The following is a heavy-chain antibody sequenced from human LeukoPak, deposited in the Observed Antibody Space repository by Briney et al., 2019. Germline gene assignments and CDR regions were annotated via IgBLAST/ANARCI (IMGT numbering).Heavy chain of an antibody. CDR2: ISSSGSTI. CDR3: ARGGDVDIVATRPFDY. Sequence: GGSLRLSCAASGFTFSSYEMNWVRQAPGKGLEWVSYISSSGSTIYYADSVKGRFTISRDNAKNSLFLQMNSLRAEDTAVYYCARGGDVDIVATRPFDYWGQGTLVTVSS. CDR1: GFTFSSYE. V-gene: IGHV3-48*03. D-gene: IGHD5-12*01. J-gene: IGHJ4*02.